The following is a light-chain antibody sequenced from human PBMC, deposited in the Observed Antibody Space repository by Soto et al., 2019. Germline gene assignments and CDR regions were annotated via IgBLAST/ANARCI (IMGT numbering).Light chain of an antibody. Sequence: QSVLTQPPSASGSPGQSVTVSCTGTSSDVGGYNYVSWYQHHPGKAPQVMIYEVSKRPSGVPDRFSGSKSGNTASLTVSGLQAEDVADYYCSSYAGSNNWVFGGGTKLTVL. CDR1: SSDVGGYNY. CDR3: SSYAGSNNWV. V-gene: IGLV2-8*01. J-gene: IGLJ3*02. CDR2: EVS.